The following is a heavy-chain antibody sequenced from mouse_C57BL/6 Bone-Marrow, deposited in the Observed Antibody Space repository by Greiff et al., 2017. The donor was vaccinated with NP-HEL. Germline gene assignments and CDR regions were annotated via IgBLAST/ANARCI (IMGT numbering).Heavy chain of an antibody. CDR1: GYTFTSYG. CDR2: IYIGNGYT. V-gene: IGHV1-58*01. CDR3: ARDDGSSLRFYWYFDV. D-gene: IGHD1-1*01. J-gene: IGHJ1*03. Sequence: EVQLVESGAELVRPGSSVKMSCKTSGYTFTSYGINWVKQRPGQGLEWIGYIYIGNGYTEYNEKFKGKATLTSDTSSSTAYMQLSSLTSEDSAIYFCARDDGSSLRFYWYFDVWGTGTTVTVSS.